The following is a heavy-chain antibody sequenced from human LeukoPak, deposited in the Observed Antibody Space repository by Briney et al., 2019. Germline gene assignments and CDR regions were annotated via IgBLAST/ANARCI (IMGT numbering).Heavy chain of an antibody. CDR2: IWSDGSNK. CDR1: GFTFSSYA. D-gene: IGHD2-15*01. J-gene: IGHJ5*02. Sequence: PRGSPCPSRAASGFTFSSYAMHWVRQAPGKGLEWVAIIWSDGSNKYYADTVKGRFTISRDNSENTLFLQMSSLRVEDTAVYYCARASRLGHCGSGTYWWFDVWGQGTLVTDSS. V-gene: IGHV3-33*01. CDR3: ARASRLGHCGSGTYWWFDV.